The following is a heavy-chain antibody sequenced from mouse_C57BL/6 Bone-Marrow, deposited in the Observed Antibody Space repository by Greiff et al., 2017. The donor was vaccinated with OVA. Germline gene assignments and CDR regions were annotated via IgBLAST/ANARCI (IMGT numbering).Heavy chain of an antibody. CDR2: ISDGGSYT. J-gene: IGHJ2*01. D-gene: IGHD1-1*01. CDR1: GFTFSSYA. V-gene: IGHV5-4*01. CDR3: AREWDYGSSSYYFDY. Sequence: EVKLMESGGGLVKPGGSLKLSCAASGFTFSSYAMSWVRQPPEKRLEWVATISDGGSYTYYPDNVKGRFTISRANAKNNLYLQMSHLKSEDTAMYYCAREWDYGSSSYYFDYWGQGTTLTVSS.